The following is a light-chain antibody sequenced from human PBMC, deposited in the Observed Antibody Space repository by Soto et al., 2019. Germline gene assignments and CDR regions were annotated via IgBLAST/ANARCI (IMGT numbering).Light chain of an antibody. J-gene: IGKJ5*01. CDR2: DAS. CDR3: QQRSNWPPT. Sequence: EIVLTQSPATLSLSPGERATLSCRASQSLSSYLAWYQQKPGQAPRLLIYDASNRATGIPARFSGSGSGTDFTLTISSLEPEDVAVYYCQQRSNWPPTFGQGTRLEIK. V-gene: IGKV3-11*01. CDR1: QSLSSY.